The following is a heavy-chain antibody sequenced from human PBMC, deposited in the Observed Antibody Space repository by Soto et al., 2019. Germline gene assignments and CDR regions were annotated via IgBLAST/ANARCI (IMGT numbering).Heavy chain of an antibody. D-gene: IGHD1-20*01. J-gene: IGHJ4*02. CDR3: ARVGVNWNQYYFDY. CDR1: GFTFSSYW. CDR2: IKQDGSEK. Sequence: GGSLRLSCGASGFTFSSYWMSWVRQAPGKGLEWVANIKQDGSEKYYVDSVKGRFTISRDNAKNSLYLQMNSLRDEDTAVYYCARVGVNWNQYYFDYWGQGTLVTVSS. V-gene: IGHV3-7*01.